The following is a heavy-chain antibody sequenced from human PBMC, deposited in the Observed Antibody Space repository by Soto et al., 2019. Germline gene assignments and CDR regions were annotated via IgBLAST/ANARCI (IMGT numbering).Heavy chain of an antibody. CDR3: ANLRRYYDFWSGANWFDP. CDR1: VGSISSSSYY. D-gene: IGHD3-3*01. J-gene: IGHJ5*02. Sequence: SETLSLTCTVSVGSISSSSYYWGWIRQPPGKGLEWIGSICYSGSTYYNPSLKSRVTISVDTSKNQFSLKLSSVTAADTAVYYCANLRRYYDFWSGANWFDPWGQGTLVTVSS. CDR2: ICYSGST. V-gene: IGHV4-39*01.